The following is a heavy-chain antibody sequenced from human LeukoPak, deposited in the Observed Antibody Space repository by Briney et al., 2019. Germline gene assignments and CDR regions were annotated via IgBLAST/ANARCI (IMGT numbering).Heavy chain of an antibody. D-gene: IGHD6-13*01. J-gene: IGHJ6*02. CDR1: GYTFTSYG. CDR3: ARGSVGSSWLYYYYYYGMDV. V-gene: IGHV1-18*01. Sequence: ASVKVSCKASGYTFTSYGISWVRQAPGQGREWMGWISAYNGNTNYAQKLQGRVTMTTDTSTSTAYLELRSLRSDDTAAYYCARGSVGSSWLYYYYYYGMDVWGQGTTVTVSS. CDR2: ISAYNGNT.